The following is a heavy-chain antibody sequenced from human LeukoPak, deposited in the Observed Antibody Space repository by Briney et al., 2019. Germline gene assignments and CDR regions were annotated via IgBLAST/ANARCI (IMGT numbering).Heavy chain of an antibody. V-gene: IGHV1-46*01. CDR3: AREPPESYYFDN. Sequence: ASVKVSCKASGYTFTSYYMHWVRQAPGQGLEWMGIIKVSGGRTEYAQEFQGRVTVTRDMSTSTVYMELNNLRSEDTAVYYCAREPPESYYFDNWGQGTLVTVSS. J-gene: IGHJ4*02. CDR2: IKVSGGRT. CDR1: GYTFTSYY.